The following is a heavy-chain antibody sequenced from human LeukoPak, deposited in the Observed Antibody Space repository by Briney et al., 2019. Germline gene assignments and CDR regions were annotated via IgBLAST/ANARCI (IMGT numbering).Heavy chain of an antibody. Sequence: PGGSLRLSCAASGFTFSSYSMNWVRQAPGKGLEWVSSISSSSSYIYYADSVKGRFTISRDNSKNTLYLQMNSLRAEDTAVYYCAKDGGLWFGELSDYYYYYMDVWGKGTTVTVSS. CDR3: AKDGGLWFGELSDYYYYYMDV. V-gene: IGHV3-21*04. CDR1: GFTFSSYS. J-gene: IGHJ6*03. CDR2: ISSSSSYI. D-gene: IGHD3-10*01.